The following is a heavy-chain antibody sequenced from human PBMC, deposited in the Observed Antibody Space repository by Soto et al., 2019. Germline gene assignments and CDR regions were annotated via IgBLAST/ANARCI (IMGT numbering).Heavy chain of an antibody. CDR3: AKGFGIAAAGRFDP. J-gene: IGHJ5*02. CDR2: ISYDGSNK. V-gene: IGHV3-30*18. Sequence: PGGSLRLSCAASGFTFSSYGMHWVRQAPGKGLEWVAVISYDGSNKYYADSVKGRFTISRDNSKNTLYLQMNSLRAEGTAVYYCAKGFGIAAAGRFDPWGQGTLVTVSS. D-gene: IGHD6-13*01. CDR1: GFTFSSYG.